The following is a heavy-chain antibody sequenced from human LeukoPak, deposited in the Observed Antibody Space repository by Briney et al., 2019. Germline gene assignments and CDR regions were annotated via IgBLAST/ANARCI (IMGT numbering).Heavy chain of an antibody. J-gene: IGHJ4*02. CDR3: ALLAVASDFDY. CDR1: GFTFSSYA. V-gene: IGHV3-30*04. CDR2: ISYDGSNK. D-gene: IGHD6-19*01. Sequence: GRSLRLSCAASGFTFSSYAMHWVRQAPGKGLEWVAVISYDGSNKYYADSVKGRFSISRDNAKNSLYLQMNSLRVEDTAVYYCALLAVASDFDYWGQGALVTVSS.